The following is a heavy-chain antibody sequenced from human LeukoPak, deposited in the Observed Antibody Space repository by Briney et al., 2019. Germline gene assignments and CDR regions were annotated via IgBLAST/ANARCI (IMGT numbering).Heavy chain of an antibody. CDR3: ARRIAAALRPGAFDI. CDR1: GFTFSSYS. J-gene: IGHJ3*02. CDR2: ISSSSSYI. V-gene: IGHV3-21*01. D-gene: IGHD6-13*01. Sequence: GGSLRLSCAASGFTFSSYSMTWVRQAPGKGLEWVSSISSSSSYIYYADSVKGRFTISRDNAKNSLYLQMNSLRAEDTAVYYCARRIAAALRPGAFDIWGQGTMVTVSS.